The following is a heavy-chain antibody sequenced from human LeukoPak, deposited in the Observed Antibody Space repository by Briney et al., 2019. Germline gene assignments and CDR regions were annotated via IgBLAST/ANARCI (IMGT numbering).Heavy chain of an antibody. CDR1: GYTFTSYG. D-gene: IGHD3-22*01. CDR2: ISAYNGNT. J-gene: IGHJ4*02. Sequence: GASVTVSCKASGYTFTSYGVSWVRQAPGQGLEWMGWISAYNGNTNYPQKLQGRVTMTTDTSTITAYMELRSLRSDDTAVYFCARDKGYYDPSGLDYWGQGTLVTVSS. CDR3: ARDKGYYDPSGLDY. V-gene: IGHV1-18*01.